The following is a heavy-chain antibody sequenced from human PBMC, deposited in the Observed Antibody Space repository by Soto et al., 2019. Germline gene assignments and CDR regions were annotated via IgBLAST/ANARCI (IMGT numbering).Heavy chain of an antibody. Sequence: QLQLQESGPGLVKPSETLSLTCAVSGDSISSSSYYWGWIRQPPGKGLEWIGSIYSSGNTYYNPSLKSRVTISVDTSRNQFSLKLTSVTAAVTAVYYCVPRGPNFYYYGVDVWGQGTTVTVSS. J-gene: IGHJ6*02. V-gene: IGHV4-39*01. CDR3: VPRGPNFYYYGVDV. CDR2: IYSSGNT. CDR1: GDSISSSSYY. D-gene: IGHD2-2*01.